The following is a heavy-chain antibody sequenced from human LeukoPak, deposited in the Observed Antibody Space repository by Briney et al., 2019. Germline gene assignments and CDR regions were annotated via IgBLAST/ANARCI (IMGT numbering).Heavy chain of an antibody. Sequence: ASVKVSCKASGYTFTSYGTSWVRQAPGQGLEWKGWISAYNGNTNYAQKLQGRVTMTTDTSTSTAYMELRSLRSDDTAVYYCARRTLSGYYLEYDYWGQGTLVTVSS. CDR2: ISAYNGNT. CDR1: GYTFTSYG. J-gene: IGHJ4*02. V-gene: IGHV1-18*01. D-gene: IGHD3-22*01. CDR3: ARRTLSGYYLEYDY.